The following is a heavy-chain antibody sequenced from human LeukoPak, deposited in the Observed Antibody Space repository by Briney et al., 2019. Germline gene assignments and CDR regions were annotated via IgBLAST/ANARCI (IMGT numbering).Heavy chain of an antibody. CDR3: ARDPLGYGSRVIIGYYGMDV. V-gene: IGHV3-48*01. J-gene: IGHJ6*02. D-gene: IGHD3-10*01. CDR2: ISSSSSTI. CDR1: GFTFSSYA. Sequence: PGGSLRLSCAASGFTFSSYAMSWGRQAPGKGLEWVSYISSSSSTIYYADSVKGRFTISRDNAKNSLYLQMNSLRAEDTAVYYCARDPLGYGSRVIIGYYGMDVWGQGTTVTVSS.